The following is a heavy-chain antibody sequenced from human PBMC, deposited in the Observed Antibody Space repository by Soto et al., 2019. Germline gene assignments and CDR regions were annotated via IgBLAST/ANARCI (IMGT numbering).Heavy chain of an antibody. CDR2: IIPIFGTA. J-gene: IGHJ3*02. Sequence: SVKVSCKASGCTSSSYAISWVRQAPGQGLEWMGGIIPIFGTANYAQKFQGRVTITADESTSTAYMELSSLRSEDTAVYYCARGPYYYDSSGPGAFDIWGQGTMVTVSS. CDR3: ARGPYYYDSSGPGAFDI. D-gene: IGHD3-22*01. V-gene: IGHV1-69*13. CDR1: GCTSSSYA.